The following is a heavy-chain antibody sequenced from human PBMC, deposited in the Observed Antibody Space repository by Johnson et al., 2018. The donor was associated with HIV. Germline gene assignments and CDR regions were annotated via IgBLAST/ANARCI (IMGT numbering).Heavy chain of an antibody. Sequence: VQLVESGGGVVQPGRSLRLSCIASGFTFSRCGMHWVRQAPGKGLEWVSAISGSGGSTYYADSVKGRFTISRDAAENSLYLQMNSLRAEDTAVYYCARDGTSRGGAFDIWGQGTMVTVSS. CDR2: ISGSGGST. V-gene: IGHV3-21*01. J-gene: IGHJ3*02. D-gene: IGHD6-13*01. CDR1: GFTFSRCG. CDR3: ARDGTSRGGAFDI.